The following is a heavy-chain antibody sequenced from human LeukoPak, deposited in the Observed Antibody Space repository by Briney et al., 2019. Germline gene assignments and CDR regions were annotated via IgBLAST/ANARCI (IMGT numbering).Heavy chain of an antibody. D-gene: IGHD3-10*01. V-gene: IGHV3-15*01. Sequence: GGSLRLSCAASGFTFSNAWMSWVRQAPGKGLEWVGRIKSKTDGGTTDYAAPVKGRFTISRDDSKNTLYLQMNSLKTEDTAVYYCTRDLVLLWFGAPAFDIWGQGTMVTVSS. CDR3: TRDLVLLWFGAPAFDI. CDR1: GFTFSNAW. J-gene: IGHJ3*02. CDR2: IKSKTDGGTT.